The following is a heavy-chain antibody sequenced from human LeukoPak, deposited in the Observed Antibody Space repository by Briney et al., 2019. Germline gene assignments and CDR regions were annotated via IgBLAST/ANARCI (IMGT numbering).Heavy chain of an antibody. CDR1: GFTFSSYA. Sequence: GGSLRLSCAASGFTFSSYAMHWVRQAPGKGLEWVAVISYDGSNKYYADSVKGRFTISRDNSKNTLYLQMNSLRAENTAVYYCARAGRAVAAPVSFDYWGQGTLVTVSS. D-gene: IGHD6-19*01. V-gene: IGHV3-30-3*01. CDR2: ISYDGSNK. J-gene: IGHJ4*02. CDR3: ARAGRAVAAPVSFDY.